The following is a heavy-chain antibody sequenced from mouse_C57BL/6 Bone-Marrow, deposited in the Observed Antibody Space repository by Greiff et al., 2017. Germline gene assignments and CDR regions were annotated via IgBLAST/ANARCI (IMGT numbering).Heavy chain of an antibody. CDR2: IYPGDGDT. V-gene: IGHV1-82*01. Sequence: QVQLQQSGPELVKPGASVKISCKASGYAFSSSWMNWVKQRPGKGLEWIGRIYPGDGDTNYNGKFKGKATLTADKSSSTAYMQLSSLTSEDSAVYFCASRGITTVVADYWGQGTTLTVSS. J-gene: IGHJ2*01. CDR1: GYAFSSSW. CDR3: ASRGITTVVADY. D-gene: IGHD1-1*01.